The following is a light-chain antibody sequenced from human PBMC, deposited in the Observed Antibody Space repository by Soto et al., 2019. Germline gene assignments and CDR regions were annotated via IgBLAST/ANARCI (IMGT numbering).Light chain of an antibody. J-gene: IGKJ1*01. CDR3: QQYKNWRT. CDR1: QSVSSN. Sequence: EIVMTQSPATLSVSPGERATLSCRASQSVSSNLAWYQQKPGQAPRLLIYGASTRATGIPARFSGSGSGTKFTLTISSLQAEDFAVYYCQQYKNWRTFGQGTRWIS. CDR2: GAS. V-gene: IGKV3-15*01.